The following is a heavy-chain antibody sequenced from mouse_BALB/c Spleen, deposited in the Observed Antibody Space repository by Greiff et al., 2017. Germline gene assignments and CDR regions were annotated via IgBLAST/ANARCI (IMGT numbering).Heavy chain of an antibody. V-gene: IGHV1-14*01. CDR3: AIWLLVYYFDY. J-gene: IGHJ2*01. Sequence: VQLKQSGPELVKPGASVKMSCKASGYTFTSYVMHWVKQKPGQGLEWIGYINPYNDGTKYNEKFKGKATLTSDKSSSTAYMELSSLTSEDSAVYYCAIWLLVYYFDYWGQGTTLTVSS. CDR2: INPYNDGT. D-gene: IGHD2-3*01. CDR1: GYTFTSYV.